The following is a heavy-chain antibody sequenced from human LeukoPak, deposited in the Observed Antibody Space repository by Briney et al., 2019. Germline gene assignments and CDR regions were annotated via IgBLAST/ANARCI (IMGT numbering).Heavy chain of an antibody. Sequence: GGSLRLSCAASGFIFSDYYMSWIRQAPGKGLEWVSYISSSGSTIYYADSVKGRFTISRDNAKNSLYLQMNSLRAEDTAVYYCARDPDYGGNSGEGAFDIWGQGTMVTVSS. D-gene: IGHD4-23*01. J-gene: IGHJ3*02. CDR2: ISSSGSTI. CDR3: ARDPDYGGNSGEGAFDI. V-gene: IGHV3-11*01. CDR1: GFIFSDYY.